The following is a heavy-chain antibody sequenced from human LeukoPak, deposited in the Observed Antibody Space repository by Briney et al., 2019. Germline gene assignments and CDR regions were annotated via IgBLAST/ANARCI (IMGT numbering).Heavy chain of an antibody. V-gene: IGHV3-7*01. J-gene: IGHJ4*02. CDR3: ARMRGYSYGRLDY. Sequence: GGSLRLSCAASGFTFSSYWMSWVRQAPGKGLEWAANIKQDGSEKYYVDSVKGRFTISRDNAKNSLYLQMNSLRAEDTAVYYCARMRGYSYGRLDYWGQGTLVTVSS. CDR2: IKQDGSEK. D-gene: IGHD5-18*01. CDR1: GFTFSSYW.